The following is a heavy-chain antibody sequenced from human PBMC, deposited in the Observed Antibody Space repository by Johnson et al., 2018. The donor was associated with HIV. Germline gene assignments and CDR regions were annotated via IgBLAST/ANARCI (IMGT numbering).Heavy chain of an antibody. D-gene: IGHD1-26*01. V-gene: IGHV3-30*14. CDR1: GFTFSSYA. J-gene: IGHJ3*02. CDR3: ARQWADAFDI. CDR2: IHSGGST. Sequence: QVQLVESWGGVVQPGRSLRLSCAASGFTFSSYAMHWVRQALGKGLEWVAVIHSGGSTYYADSVKGRFTISRDNSKNTLYLQTNSLRAEDTAVYYCARQWADAFDIWGQGTMVTVSS.